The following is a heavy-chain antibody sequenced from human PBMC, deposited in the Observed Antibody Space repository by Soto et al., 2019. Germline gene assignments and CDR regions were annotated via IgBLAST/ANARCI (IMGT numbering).Heavy chain of an antibody. CDR3: AISPGDTAMTHGAFDI. CDR2: IYPGDSDT. J-gene: IGHJ3*02. V-gene: IGHV5-51*01. D-gene: IGHD5-18*01. CDR1: GYTFSSYW. Sequence: GESLKISCKGSGYTFSSYWIGWVRQMPGKGLEWMGIIYPGDSDTRYSPSFQGQVTISADKSISTAYLQWSSLKASDTAMYYCAISPGDTAMTHGAFDIWGQGTMVTVSS.